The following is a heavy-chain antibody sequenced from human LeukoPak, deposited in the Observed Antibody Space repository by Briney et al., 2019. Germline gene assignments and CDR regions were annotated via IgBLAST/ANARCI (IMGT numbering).Heavy chain of an antibody. J-gene: IGHJ4*02. V-gene: IGHV3-53*01. D-gene: IGHD6-19*01. Sequence: PGGSLRLSCAASGFTVSSNYMNWVRQAPGKGLEWVSVIYTGGSTYYADSVKGRFTISRDNSKNTLYLQMNSLRTEDTAVYFCAKFEGATIPGWFNDYWGQGILVTVSS. CDR2: IYTGGST. CDR3: AKFEGATIPGWFNDY. CDR1: GFTVSSNY.